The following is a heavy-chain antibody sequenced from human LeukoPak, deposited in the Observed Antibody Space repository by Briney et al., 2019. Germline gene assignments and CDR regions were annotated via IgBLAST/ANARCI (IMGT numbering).Heavy chain of an antibody. CDR3: ARETGYSYGYSYFDY. D-gene: IGHD5-18*01. CDR1: GGSFSGYH. CDR2: ITHGEAA. Sequence: SETLSLTCAVYGGSFSGYHWSWIRQPPGKGLEWIGEITHGEAANYNPSLKSRITISMDTSKNQFSLKLSSVTAADTAMYYCARETGYSYGYSYFDYWGQGTLVTVSS. V-gene: IGHV4-34*01. J-gene: IGHJ4*02.